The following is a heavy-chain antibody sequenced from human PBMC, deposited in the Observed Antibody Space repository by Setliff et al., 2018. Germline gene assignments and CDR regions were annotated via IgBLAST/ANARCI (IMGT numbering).Heavy chain of an antibody. CDR1: GDPISSSRYY. D-gene: IGHD1-1*01. CDR3: ATTGTYRYFDY. Sequence: PSETLSLTCTVSGDPISSSRYYWAWIRQPPGKGLEWIGNIYYSGTTYSNPSLKSRVTMSVDTSKNQFSLRLNSVTASDTAVYYCATTGTYRYFDYWGQGTLVTVSS. V-gene: IGHV4-39*01. J-gene: IGHJ4*02. CDR2: IYYSGTT.